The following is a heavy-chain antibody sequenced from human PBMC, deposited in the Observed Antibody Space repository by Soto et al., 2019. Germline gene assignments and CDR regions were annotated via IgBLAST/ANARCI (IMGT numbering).Heavy chain of an antibody. CDR2: ISGSGGST. J-gene: IGHJ6*03. D-gene: IGHD2-2*01. CDR1: GFTFSSYA. CDR3: AKNTIWDIVVVPAAPPYYYYYMDV. Sequence: GGSLRLSCAASGFTFSSYAMSWVRQAPGKGLEWVSAISGSGGSTYYADSVKGRFTISRDNSKNTLYLQMNSLRAEDTAVYYCAKNTIWDIVVVPAAPPYYYYYMDVWGKGTTVTVSS. V-gene: IGHV3-23*01.